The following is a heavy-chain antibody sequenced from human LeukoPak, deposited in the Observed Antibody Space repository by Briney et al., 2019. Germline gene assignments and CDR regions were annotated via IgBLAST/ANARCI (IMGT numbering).Heavy chain of an antibody. V-gene: IGHV3-53*01. CDR2: IYSGGST. Sequence: QAGGSLRLSCAASGFTVSSNYMSWVRQAPGKGLEWVSVIYSGGSTYYADSVKGRSTISRDNSKNTLYLQMNSLRAEDTAVYYCARGGLGYCSGGSCYSYYYYGMDVWGQGTTVTVSS. CDR3: ARGGLGYCSGGSCYSYYYYGMDV. CDR1: GFTVSSNY. J-gene: IGHJ6*02. D-gene: IGHD2-15*01.